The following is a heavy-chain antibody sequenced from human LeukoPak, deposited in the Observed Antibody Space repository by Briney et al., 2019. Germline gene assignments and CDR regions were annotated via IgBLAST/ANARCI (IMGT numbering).Heavy chain of an antibody. Sequence: GASVKVSCKASGYTFTGYYMHWVRQAPGQGLEWMGWINPNSGGTNYAQKFQGRATITRDTPISTAYMELSRLRSDDRAGFYFARDLGYYDRREPAWGQGTLVTVCS. CDR3: ARDLGYYDRREPA. CDR1: GYTFTGYY. CDR2: INPNSGGT. J-gene: IGHJ4*02. V-gene: IGHV1-2*02. D-gene: IGHD3-22*01.